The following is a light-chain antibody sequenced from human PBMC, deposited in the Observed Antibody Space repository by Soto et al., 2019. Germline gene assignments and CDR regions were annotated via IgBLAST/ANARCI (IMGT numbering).Light chain of an antibody. CDR3: QQRSNWPRT. V-gene: IGKV3-11*01. Sequence: EIVLTQSPATLSLSPGERATLSCRASLSVSSYLAWYQQKPGQAPRLLIYDASNTATGLPARFSGSGSGTDFTLTISSLEPEDFAVYYCQQRSNWPRTFGQGTKVE. J-gene: IGKJ1*01. CDR2: DAS. CDR1: LSVSSY.